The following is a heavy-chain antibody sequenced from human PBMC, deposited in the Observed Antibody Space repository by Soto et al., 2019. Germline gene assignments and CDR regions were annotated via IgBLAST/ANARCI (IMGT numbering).Heavy chain of an antibody. CDR3: ARSAYNSGWFGGGAFDI. CDR2: ISSNGGST. J-gene: IGHJ3*02. V-gene: IGHV3-64*01. CDR1: GFTFSYYA. Sequence: EVQLVESGGGLVQPGGSLRLSCAASGFTFSYYAMHWVRQAPGKGLEYVSAISSNGGSTYYANSVKGRFTTSRDTSKSTLYLQMGSLREEDMAVYYCARSAYNSGWFGGGAFDIWGQGTMVTVSS. D-gene: IGHD6-19*01.